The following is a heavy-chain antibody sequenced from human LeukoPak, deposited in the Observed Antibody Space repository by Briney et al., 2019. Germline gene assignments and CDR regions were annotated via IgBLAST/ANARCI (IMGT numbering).Heavy chain of an antibody. V-gene: IGHV3-23*01. D-gene: IGHD3-22*01. J-gene: IGHJ3*02. Sequence: PGGSLRLSCAASGFTFSSYAMSWVRQAPGKGLEWVSAISGSGGSTYYADSVKGRFTISRHNSKNTLYLQMNSLRAEDTAVYYCARAIGDSSGSHDAFDIWGQGTMVTVSS. CDR3: ARAIGDSSGSHDAFDI. CDR1: GFTFSSYA. CDR2: ISGSGGST.